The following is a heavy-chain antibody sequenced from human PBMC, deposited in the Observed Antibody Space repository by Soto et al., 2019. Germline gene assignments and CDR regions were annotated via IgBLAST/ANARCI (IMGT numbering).Heavy chain of an antibody. D-gene: IGHD3-3*01. J-gene: IGHJ5*02. CDR2: FYIGGRT. CDR3: ARGGYITIFGLVTNYGNWFDP. V-gene: IGHV3-53*01. Sequence: GASLIRSCPPSWFKGCRNYMSWVRWAPGSGMEWVSVFYIGGRTYYADSVKGRFTISRDNSKNTLYLQMNSLRAEDTAVYYCARGGYITIFGLVTNYGNWFDPWGQGTLVTVS. CDR1: WFKGCRNY.